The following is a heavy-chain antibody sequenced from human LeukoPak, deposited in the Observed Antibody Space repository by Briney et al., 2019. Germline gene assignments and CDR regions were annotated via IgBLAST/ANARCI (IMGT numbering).Heavy chain of an antibody. J-gene: IGHJ6*02. CDR2: ISAYNGNT. V-gene: IGHV1-18*01. D-gene: IGHD6-13*01. CDR3: ATAHNYNYPHPHSPQQQLVPEGYYYGMDV. Sequence: GASVKVSCKASGYTFTSYGISWVRQAPGQGLEWMGWISAYNGNTNYAQKLQGRVTMTEDTSTDTAYMELSSLRSEDTAVYYCATAHNYNYPHPHSPQQQLVPEGYYYGMDVWGQGTTVTVSS. CDR1: GYTFTSYG.